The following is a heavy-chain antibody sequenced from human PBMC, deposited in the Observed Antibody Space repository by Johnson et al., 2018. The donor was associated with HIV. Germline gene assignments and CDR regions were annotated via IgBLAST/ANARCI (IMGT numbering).Heavy chain of an antibody. J-gene: IGHJ3*02. CDR1: GFTFSSYG. Sequence: VQLVESGGGVVQPGGSLRLSCAASGFTFSSYGMHWVRQAPGKGLEWVAFIRYDGSNKYYADSVKGRFTISRDNSKNTLYLQLNSLRAEDTAVYYCANWSYLPRTDLGSSAFDIWGQGTMVTVSS. V-gene: IGHV3-30*02. CDR2: IRYDGSNK. D-gene: IGHD7-27*01. CDR3: ANWSYLPRTDLGSSAFDI.